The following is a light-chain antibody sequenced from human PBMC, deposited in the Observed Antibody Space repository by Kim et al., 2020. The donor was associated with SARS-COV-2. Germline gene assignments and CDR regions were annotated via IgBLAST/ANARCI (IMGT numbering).Light chain of an antibody. CDR1: QGIGNY. V-gene: IGKV1-16*02. Sequence: DIQMTQSPSSLSASVGDRVTITCGASQGIGNYLAWIQQKPGKAPKSLIYAASSLQSGVPSKFSGSGSGTFFTLTISSLQPEDCATYYCQQYDLYPLTFGGGTKVDIK. CDR3: QQYDLYPLT. CDR2: AAS. J-gene: IGKJ4*01.